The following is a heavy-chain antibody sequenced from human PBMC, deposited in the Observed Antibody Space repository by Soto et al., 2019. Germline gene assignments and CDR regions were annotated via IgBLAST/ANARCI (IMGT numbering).Heavy chain of an antibody. V-gene: IGHV3-23*01. CDR1: RFTFTTYA. D-gene: IGHD3-3*01. Sequence: GGSLRLSCAASRFTFTTYAMNWVRQAPGKGLEWVSVISGSGGSSYYADSVKGRFTISRDNSKNTVYLQMNNLRAEDTAVYYCSKAPYDFWSGYYRILVYWGQGTLVTVSS. J-gene: IGHJ4*02. CDR3: SKAPYDFWSGYYRILVY. CDR2: ISGSGGSS.